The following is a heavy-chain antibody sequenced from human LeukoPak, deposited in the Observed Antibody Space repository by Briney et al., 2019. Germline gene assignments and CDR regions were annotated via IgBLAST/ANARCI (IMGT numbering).Heavy chain of an antibody. CDR3: ARDQSHPIAAGDY. Sequence: PGGSLRLSCVVSGFTFSSFAMSWVRQAPGKGLEWVTAIGSRGITTYYIDSVKGRFTISRDNAKNSLYLQMNSLRAEDTAVYYCARDQSHPIAAGDYWGQGTLVTVSS. CDR2: IGSRGITT. V-gene: IGHV3-21*01. D-gene: IGHD6-13*01. CDR1: GFTFSSFA. J-gene: IGHJ4*02.